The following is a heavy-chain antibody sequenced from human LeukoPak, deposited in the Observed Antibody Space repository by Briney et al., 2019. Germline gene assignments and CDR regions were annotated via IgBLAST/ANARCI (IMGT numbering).Heavy chain of an antibody. CDR2: INPNSGDT. J-gene: IGHJ4*02. Sequence: ASVKVSCQASGYTFTGYYMHWVRQAPGQGLEWMGWINPNSGDTNYAQKFQGRVTMTRDPSINTAYMELTRLTSDDTAVYYCARVYSIRSFDYWGQGTLVTVSS. V-gene: IGHV1-2*02. D-gene: IGHD2-15*01. CDR1: GYTFTGYY. CDR3: ARVYSIRSFDY.